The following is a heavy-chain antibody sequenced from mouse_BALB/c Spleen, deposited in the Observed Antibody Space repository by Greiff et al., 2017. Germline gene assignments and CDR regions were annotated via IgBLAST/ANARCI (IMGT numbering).Heavy chain of an antibody. J-gene: IGHJ4*01. CDR3: TRGEGYYAMDY. CDR2: IDPETGGT. V-gene: IGHV1-15*01. CDR1: GYTFTDYE. Sequence: QVQLQQSGAGLVRPGASVTLSCKASGYTFTDYEMHWVKQTPVHGLEWIGAIDPETGGTAYNQKFKGKATLTADKSSSTAYMELRSLTSEDSAVYYCTRGEGYYAMDYWGQGTSVTVSS.